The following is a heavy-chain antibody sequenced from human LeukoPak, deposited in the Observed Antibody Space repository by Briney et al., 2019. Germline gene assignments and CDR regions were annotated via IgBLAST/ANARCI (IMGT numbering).Heavy chain of an antibody. CDR3: ASPEYCSGGSCYTWFDP. CDR1: GYSINNYW. Sequence: GESLKISCKGSGYSINNYWIGWVRQMPGKGLEWMGIIYPADSDIRYSPSFQGQVTISADKSISTAYLQWSSLKALDTAMYYCASPEYCSGGSCYTWFDPWGQGTLVPVSS. J-gene: IGHJ5*02. D-gene: IGHD2-15*01. CDR2: IYPADSDI. V-gene: IGHV5-51*01.